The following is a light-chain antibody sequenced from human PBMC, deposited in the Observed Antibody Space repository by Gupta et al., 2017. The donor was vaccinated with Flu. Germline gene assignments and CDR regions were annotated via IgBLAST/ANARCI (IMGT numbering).Light chain of an antibody. J-gene: IGKJ1*01. V-gene: IGKV1-5*03. CDR2: KAS. CDR3: HQDDSFPWT. Sequence: DIQMTQSPSTLSASVGDRVTITCRASQSFKTWLAWYQQKPGQAPNLLIYKASTLESGVPSRFSGSESGTEFTLTISSLQPDDFATYYCHQDDSFPWTFGQGTKVEVK. CDR1: QSFKTW.